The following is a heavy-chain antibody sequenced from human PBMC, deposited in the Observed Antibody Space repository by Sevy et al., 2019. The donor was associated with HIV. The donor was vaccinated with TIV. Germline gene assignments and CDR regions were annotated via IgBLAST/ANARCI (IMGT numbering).Heavy chain of an antibody. V-gene: IGHV3-15*01. D-gene: IGHD3-22*01. CDR2: IKSKTDGGTT. J-gene: IGHJ1*01. Sequence: GESLKISCAASGFTFSNAWMSWVRQAPGKGLEWVGRIKSKTDGGTTDYAAPVKGRFTISRDDSKNTLYLQMNSLKTEDTAVYYCTTDAPDDSSGYYYFQHWGQGTLVTVSS. CDR3: TTDAPDDSSGYYYFQH. CDR1: GFTFSNAW.